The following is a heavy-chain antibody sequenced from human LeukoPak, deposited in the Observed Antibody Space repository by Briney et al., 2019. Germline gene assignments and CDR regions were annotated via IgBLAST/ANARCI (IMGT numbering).Heavy chain of an antibody. CDR1: AFTFSGYA. D-gene: IGHD3-10*01. V-gene: IGHV3-23*01. J-gene: IGHJ4*01. Sequence: GGFLRLSCAASAFTFSGYAMNWVRQASGKALECVSVISGVGDGKYYADSVKGRFTISKDNSKNTLYLQMNSLRAEDTAVYYCAKGSGGGMYYFDYWGHGTLVTVSS. CDR2: ISGVGDGK. CDR3: AKGSGGGMYYFDY.